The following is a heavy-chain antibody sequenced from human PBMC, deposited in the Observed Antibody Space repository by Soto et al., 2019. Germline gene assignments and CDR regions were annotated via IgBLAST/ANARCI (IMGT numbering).Heavy chain of an antibody. V-gene: IGHV3-21*01. D-gene: IGHD2-2*01. CDR1: GFTFSSYS. Sequence: PGGSLRLSCAASGFTFSSYSMNWVRQAPGKGLEWVSSISSSSSYIYYADSVKGRFTISRDNAKNSLYLQINSLRAEDTAVYYCARGRDKYCSSTSCPGPHDYWGQGTLVTVSS. CDR2: ISSSSSYI. J-gene: IGHJ4*02. CDR3: ARGRDKYCSSTSCPGPHDY.